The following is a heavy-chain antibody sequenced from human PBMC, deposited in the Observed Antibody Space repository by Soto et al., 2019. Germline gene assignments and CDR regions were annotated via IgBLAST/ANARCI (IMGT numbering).Heavy chain of an antibody. CDR1: GGTFSSYA. CDR3: ATAVLVMLYYYGMDV. CDR2: IIPIFGTA. V-gene: IGHV1-69*12. D-gene: IGHD2-2*01. Sequence: QVQLVQSGAEVKKPGSSVKVSCKASGGTFSSYAISWVRQAPGQGLEWMGGIIPIFGTADYAQKFQGRVTITADESTSTAYMELSSLRSEDTVLFYCATAVLVMLYYYGMDVWGQGTTVTVSS. J-gene: IGHJ6*02.